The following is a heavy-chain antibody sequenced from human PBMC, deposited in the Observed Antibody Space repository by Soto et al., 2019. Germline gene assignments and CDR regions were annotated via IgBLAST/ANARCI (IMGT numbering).Heavy chain of an antibody. CDR1: GDSIISSDFY. D-gene: IGHD2-15*01. CDR3: ARHSVALRKNNWFDP. Sequence: SETLSLTCTVSGDSIISSDFYWGWVRQPPGKGLEWIGSIFYLGSSYYNPSLKSRVTMSVDTSKNQFSLRLRSVTAADTASYFCARHSVALRKNNWFDPWGQGIMVTVSS. J-gene: IGHJ5*02. CDR2: IFYLGSS. V-gene: IGHV4-39*01.